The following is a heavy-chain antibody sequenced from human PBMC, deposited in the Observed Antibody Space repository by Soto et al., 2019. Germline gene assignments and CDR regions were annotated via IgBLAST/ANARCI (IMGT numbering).Heavy chain of an antibody. CDR1: GSTFSSYD. V-gene: IGHV3-30-3*01. CDR2: ISPDGSNA. Sequence: QVQLVESGGDVVQPGRSLRLSCAASGSTFSSYDIHWVRQAPGKGLEWVSHISPDGSNAYYADSVKGRFIISRDNAKKTVYLQMNSRRVDDTSGYHWARRPSHGAFGLWGQGTMVTGS. J-gene: IGHJ3*01. CDR3: ARRPSHGAFGL.